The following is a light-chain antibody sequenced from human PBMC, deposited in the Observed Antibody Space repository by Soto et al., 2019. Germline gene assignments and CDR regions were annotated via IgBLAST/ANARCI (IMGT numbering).Light chain of an antibody. V-gene: IGKV3-20*01. J-gene: IGKJ1*01. CDR3: QQYDNAPWT. Sequence: EIVLTQSPGTLSLSPGQRATLSCRASQSVTSGYLTWYQQKPGQAPRLLIYGTSSRATGIPDRFSGSGSGTDFTLTINSLEPEDFAVYYCQQYDNAPWTFGQGTKVEI. CDR1: QSVTSGY. CDR2: GTS.